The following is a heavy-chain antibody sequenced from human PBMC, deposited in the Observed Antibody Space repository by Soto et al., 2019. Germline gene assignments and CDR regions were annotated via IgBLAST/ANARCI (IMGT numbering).Heavy chain of an antibody. CDR1: GGSISSGGYS. J-gene: IGHJ4*02. D-gene: IGHD4-17*01. CDR3: SRASTTVTPFYY. V-gene: IGHV4-30-2*01. Sequence: PSETLSLTCAVSGGSISSGGYSWSWIRQPPGKGLECIGYIYHSGSTYYNPSLKSRVTISVDRSKNQFSLKLSSVTAADTAVYYCSRASTTVTPFYYWGQRTLVPGSS. CDR2: IYHSGST.